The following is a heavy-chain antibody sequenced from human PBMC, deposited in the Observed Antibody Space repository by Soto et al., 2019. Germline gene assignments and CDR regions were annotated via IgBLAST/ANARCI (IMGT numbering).Heavy chain of an antibody. Sequence: PGGSLRLACAASGVTFSSYAMSWVRQAPGKGLEWVSAISGSGGSTYYADSVKGRFTISRDNSKNTLDLQMNSLRAEDTAVYYCAKGGSGSYYPDPWGQGTLVTVSS. CDR1: GVTFSSYA. CDR2: ISGSGGST. V-gene: IGHV3-23*01. CDR3: AKGGSGSYYPDP. D-gene: IGHD3-10*01. J-gene: IGHJ5*02.